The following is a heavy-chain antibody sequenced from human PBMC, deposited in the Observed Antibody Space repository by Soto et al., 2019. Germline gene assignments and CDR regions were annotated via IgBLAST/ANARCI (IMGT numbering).Heavy chain of an antibody. CDR1: GGSISSSSYY. CDR3: ARHRTGDGYYYYYYMDV. CDR2: IYYSGST. D-gene: IGHD7-27*01. V-gene: IGHV4-39*01. J-gene: IGHJ6*03. Sequence: SETLSLTCTVSGGSISSSSYYWGWIRQPPGKGLEWIGSIYYSGSTYYNPSLMSRVTISVDTSRNQFSLKLSSVTAADTAVYYCARHRTGDGYYYYYYMDVWGNGTTVTVSS.